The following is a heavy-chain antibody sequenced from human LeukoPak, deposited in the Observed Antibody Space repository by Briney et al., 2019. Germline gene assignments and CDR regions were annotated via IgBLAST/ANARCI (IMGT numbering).Heavy chain of an antibody. CDR3: ARDGVDTAFDY. CDR2: IYYSGST. V-gene: IGHV4-59*01. CDR1: GGSISSYY. J-gene: IGHJ4*02. D-gene: IGHD5-18*01. Sequence: SETLSLTCTVSGGSISSYYWSWIRQPPGKGLEWIGYIYYSGSTNYNPSLKSRVTISVGTSKNQFSLKLSSVTAADTAVYYCARDGVDTAFDYWGQGTLVTVSS.